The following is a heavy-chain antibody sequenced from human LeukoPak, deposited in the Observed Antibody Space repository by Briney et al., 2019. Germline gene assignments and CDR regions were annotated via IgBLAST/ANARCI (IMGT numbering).Heavy chain of an antibody. CDR2: ISSSSSYI. D-gene: IGHD3-10*01. J-gene: IGHJ6*02. CDR1: GLTFSSYS. V-gene: IGHV3-21*01. Sequence: KSGGSLRLSCAASGLTFSSYSMNWVRQAPGKGLEWVSSISSSSSYIYYADSVKGRFTISRDNAKNSLYLQMNSLRAEDTAVYYCARGEGDYYGSGSYYSVWGQGTTVTVSS. CDR3: ARGEGDYYGSGSYYSV.